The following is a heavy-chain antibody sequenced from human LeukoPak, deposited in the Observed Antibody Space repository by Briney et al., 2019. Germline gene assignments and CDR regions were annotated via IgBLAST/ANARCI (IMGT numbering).Heavy chain of an antibody. CDR1: GFTFGDYA. V-gene: IGHV3-49*04. J-gene: IGHJ4*02. Sequence: GGSLRLSCTASGFTFGDYAMSWVRQAPGKGLEWVSFIRSKAYGGTTEYAASVKGRFTISRDDSKSIAYLQMNTLKTEDTAVYYCTRVSLVAASVFFDYWGQGTLVTVSS. D-gene: IGHD2-15*01. CDR3: TRVSLVAASVFFDY. CDR2: IRSKAYGGTT.